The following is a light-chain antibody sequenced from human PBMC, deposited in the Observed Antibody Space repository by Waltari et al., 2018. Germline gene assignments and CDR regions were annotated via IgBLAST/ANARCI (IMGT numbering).Light chain of an antibody. V-gene: IGKV3-15*01. Sequence: TIMTPSPATLSVSQGESATLSFRASKNIGNNLAWYQQTPGQAPRLLIYVTSSRSTGIPGRFFGAGSGTDFTLTISSLQSEDFGVYYCQQYNEWPYTFGQGTKVDLK. J-gene: IGKJ2*01. CDR2: VTS. CDR1: KNIGNN. CDR3: QQYNEWPYT.